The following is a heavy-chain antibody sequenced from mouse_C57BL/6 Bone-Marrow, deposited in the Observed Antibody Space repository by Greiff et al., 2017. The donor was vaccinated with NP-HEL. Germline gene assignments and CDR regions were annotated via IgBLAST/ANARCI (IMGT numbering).Heavy chain of an antibody. J-gene: IGHJ4*01. CDR3: ARSNPLFYAMDY. CDR2: IYPGSGNT. CDR1: GYTFTDYY. V-gene: IGHV1-76*01. Sequence: VKLQQSGAELVRPGASVKLSCKASGYTFTDYYINWVKQRPGQGLEWIARIYPGSGNTYYNEKFKGKATLTAEKSSSTAYMQLSSLTSEDSAVYFCARSNPLFYAMDYWGQGTSVTVSS. D-gene: IGHD6-5*01.